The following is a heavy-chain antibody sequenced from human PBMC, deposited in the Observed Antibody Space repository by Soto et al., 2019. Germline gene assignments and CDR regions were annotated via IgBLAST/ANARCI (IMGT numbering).Heavy chain of an antibody. CDR2: INHSGST. Sequence: QVQLQQWGAGLLKPSETLSLTCAVYGGSFSGYYWSWIRQPPGKGLEWIGEINHSGSTNYNPSLKRRVTISVDTSKNQYSLKLSSVTAADAAVYYCARARRHTFNYYYGSASYYNYYMDVWGKGTTVTVSS. J-gene: IGHJ6*03. CDR1: GGSFSGYY. D-gene: IGHD3-10*01. V-gene: IGHV4-34*01. CDR3: ARARRHTFNYYYGSASYYNYYMDV.